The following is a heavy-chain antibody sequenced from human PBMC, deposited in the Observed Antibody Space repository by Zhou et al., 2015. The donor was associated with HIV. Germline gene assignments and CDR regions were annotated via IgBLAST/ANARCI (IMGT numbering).Heavy chain of an antibody. CDR1: GGTFSSYA. V-gene: IGHV1-69*01. D-gene: IGHD2-15*01. CDR3: ARGRYCSGGSCYSHYYYGMDV. CDR2: IIPIFGTA. J-gene: IGHJ6*02. Sequence: QVQLVQSGAEVKKPGSSVKVSCKASGGTFSSYAISWVRQAPGQGLEWMGGIIPIFGTANYAQKFQGRVTITADESTSTAYMELSSLRSEDTAVYYCARGRYCSGGSCYSHYYYGMDVWGQGTTVTVSS.